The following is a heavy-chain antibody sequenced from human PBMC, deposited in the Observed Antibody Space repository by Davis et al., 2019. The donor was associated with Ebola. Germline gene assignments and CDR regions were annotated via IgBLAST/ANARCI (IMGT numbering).Heavy chain of an antibody. CDR3: TRLDAATYGWGGPLDP. Sequence: GESLKISCKDSGNSFTSHWIGWVRQMPGKGLEWMGIIYTGDSDTRYSPSFRGQVTISADKSIKTAFLQWSSLKASDTAIYYCTRLDAATYGWGGPLDPWGQGTLVTVSS. CDR2: IYTGDSDT. D-gene: IGHD2-8*02. V-gene: IGHV5-51*01. J-gene: IGHJ5*02. CDR1: GNSFTSHW.